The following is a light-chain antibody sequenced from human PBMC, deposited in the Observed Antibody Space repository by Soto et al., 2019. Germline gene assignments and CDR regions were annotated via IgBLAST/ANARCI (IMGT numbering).Light chain of an antibody. V-gene: IGKV3-15*01. CDR3: QHYGNTPPSVT. CDR1: QGVSSN. CDR2: GAS. J-gene: IGKJ3*01. Sequence: ETVLTQSPATLSVSPGERVTLSCRASQGVSSNLAWYQQKPGQTPRLLIYGASTRATGVPPRFSGSRSGTEFTLTISSLQSEDFAVYYCQHYGNTPPSVTFGPGTKVDIK.